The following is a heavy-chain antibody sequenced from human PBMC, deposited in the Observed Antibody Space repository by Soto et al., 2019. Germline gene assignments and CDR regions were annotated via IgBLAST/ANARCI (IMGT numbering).Heavy chain of an antibody. J-gene: IGHJ6*02. CDR1: GYTFSNFG. D-gene: IGHD3-22*01. CDR3: ARPYYYDSSGSSMDV. Sequence: VASVKVSCKASGYTFSNFGISWVRQATGQGLEWMGWMNPNSGNTGYAQKFQGRVTMTRNTSISTAYMELSSLRSEDTAVYYCARPYYYDSSGSSMDVWGQGTTVTVSS. CDR2: MNPNSGNT. V-gene: IGHV1-8*02.